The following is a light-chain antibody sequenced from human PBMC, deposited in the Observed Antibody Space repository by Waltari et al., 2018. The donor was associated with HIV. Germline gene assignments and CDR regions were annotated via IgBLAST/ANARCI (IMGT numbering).Light chain of an antibody. V-gene: IGKV3-20*01. Sequence: IVLPQSPGTVSLPPGERATLPCRARQSFAGNSIACYHQVPGQAPRLLIPGASRRATGIPARFSGSGSGTDFTLTISGLEPEDFGVYYCQQYTTSPYTFGQGTNLEI. CDR3: QQYTTSPYT. CDR2: GAS. J-gene: IGKJ2*01. CDR1: QSFAGNS.